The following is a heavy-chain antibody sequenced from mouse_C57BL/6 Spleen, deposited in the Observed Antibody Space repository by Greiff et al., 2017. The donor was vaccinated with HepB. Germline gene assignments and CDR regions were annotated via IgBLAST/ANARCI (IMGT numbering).Heavy chain of an antibody. D-gene: IGHD2-4*01. J-gene: IGHJ3*01. V-gene: IGHV14-2*01. CDR1: GFNIKDYY. CDR2: IDPEDGET. Sequence: EVQLQQSGAELVKPGASVKLSCTASGFNIKDYYMHWVKQRTEQGLEWIRRIDPEDGETKYAPKFQGKATITADTSSNTAYLQLSSLTSEDTAVYYCARDTDDYGWFAYWGQGTLVTVSA. CDR3: ARDTDDYGWFAY.